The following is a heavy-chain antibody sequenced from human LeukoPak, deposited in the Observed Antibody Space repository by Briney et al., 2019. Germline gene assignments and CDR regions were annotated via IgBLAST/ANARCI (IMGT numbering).Heavy chain of an antibody. CDR2: TYYRSKWYN. CDR1: GDSVSSNSAA. J-gene: IGHJ6*03. CDR3: ARDSQDSYGYGDYYYYYYMDV. V-gene: IGHV6-1*01. D-gene: IGHD5-18*01. Sequence: SQTLSLTCAISGDSVSSNSAAWNWIRQSPSRGLEWLGRTYYRSKWYNDYAVSVKSRITINPDTSKNQFSLQPNSVTPEDTAVYYCARDSQDSYGYGDYYYYYYMDVWGKGTTVTVSS.